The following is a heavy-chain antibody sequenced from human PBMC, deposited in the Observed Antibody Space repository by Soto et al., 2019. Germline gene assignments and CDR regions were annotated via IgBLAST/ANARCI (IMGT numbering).Heavy chain of an antibody. CDR3: ARDRGSGWFVY. CDR2: ISANNGST. D-gene: IGHD6-19*01. CDR1: GYTFTTYG. V-gene: IGHV1-18*01. J-gene: IGHJ4*02. Sequence: QVQLVQSGAEVRKPGASVKVSCKASGYTFTTYGISWVRQAPGQGLEWMGWISANNGSTNYAQKLQGRVTMTTDTSTNTAYMDLRSLRSDDTAVYYCARDRGSGWFVYWGQGTLVTVSS.